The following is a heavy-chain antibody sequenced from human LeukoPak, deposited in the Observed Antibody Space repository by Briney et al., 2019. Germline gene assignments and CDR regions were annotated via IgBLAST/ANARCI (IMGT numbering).Heavy chain of an antibody. CDR1: GFTFSSYS. V-gene: IGHV3-21*01. D-gene: IGHD4-11*01. CDR2: ISGSSSYI. J-gene: IGHJ4*02. Sequence: KPGGSLRLSCAASGFTFSSYSMNWVRQAPGKGLEWVSSISGSSSYIYYADSVKGRLTISRDNAKNLLYLQMNSLRAEDTAVYYCARELTTVTSYYFDYWGQGTLVTVSS. CDR3: ARELTTVTSYYFDY.